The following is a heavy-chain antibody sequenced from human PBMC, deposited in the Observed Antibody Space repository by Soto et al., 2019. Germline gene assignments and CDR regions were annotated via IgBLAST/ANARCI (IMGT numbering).Heavy chain of an antibody. CDR1: GFSLSTSGVG. D-gene: IGHD3-10*01. V-gene: IGHV2-5*02. CDR2: IYWDDDK. J-gene: IGHJ4*02. CDR3: ARGGWTTYYRPFFDY. Sequence: QITLKESGPTLVKPTQTLTLTCTFSGFSLSTSGVGVGWIRQPPGKALEWLALIYWDDDKRYSPSLKSRLTITKDTSKNQVVLTLTKLDTVDTATYYCARGGWTTYYRPFFDYWGQGPLVTVSS.